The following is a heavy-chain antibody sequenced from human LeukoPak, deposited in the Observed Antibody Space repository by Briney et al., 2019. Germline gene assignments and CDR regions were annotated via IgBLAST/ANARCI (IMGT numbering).Heavy chain of an antibody. Sequence: SETLSLTCTLSGDSISSGSYSWNWIRQHPGKGLEWIGYIYNSGSTSYNPSLKSRVTISVDTSKNQFSLKLSSVTAADTAVYFCARKKIAAAGPFDYWGRGTLVTVSS. CDR3: ARKKIAAAGPFDY. J-gene: IGHJ4*02. CDR2: IYNSGST. D-gene: IGHD6-13*01. V-gene: IGHV4-31*03. CDR1: GDSISSGSYS.